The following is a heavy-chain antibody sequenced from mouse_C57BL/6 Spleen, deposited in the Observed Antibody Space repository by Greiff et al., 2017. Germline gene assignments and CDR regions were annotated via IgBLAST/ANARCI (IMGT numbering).Heavy chain of an antibody. CDR2: IYPRSGNT. CDR1: GYTFTSYG. J-gene: IGHJ2*01. D-gene: IGHD1-1*01. Sequence: VQLQQSGAELARPAASVKLSCKASGYTFTSYGISWVKQRTGQGLEWIGEIYPRSGNTYYNEKFKGKATLTADKSSSTAYMELRSLTSEDSAVXFCAGWDYYGTSRDYWAQGTTLTVSS. V-gene: IGHV1-81*01. CDR3: AGWDYYGTSRDY.